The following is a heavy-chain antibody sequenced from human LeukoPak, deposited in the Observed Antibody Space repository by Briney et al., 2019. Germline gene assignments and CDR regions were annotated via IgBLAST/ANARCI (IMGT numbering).Heavy chain of an antibody. CDR3: ATTPGDGYNFFGY. V-gene: IGHV1-69*05. CDR2: IIPIFGTA. CDR1: GYTFTSYG. D-gene: IGHD5-24*01. J-gene: IGHJ4*02. Sequence: ASVKVSCKASGYTFTSYGISWVRQAPGQGLEWMGGIIPIFGTANYAQRFQGRVTITTDESTSTAYMELSSLRSEDTAVYYCATTPGDGYNFFGYWGQGTLVTVSS.